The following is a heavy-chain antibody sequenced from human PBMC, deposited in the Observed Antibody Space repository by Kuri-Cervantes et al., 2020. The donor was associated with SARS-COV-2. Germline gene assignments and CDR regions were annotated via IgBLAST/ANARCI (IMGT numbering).Heavy chain of an antibody. V-gene: IGHV3-30-3*01. CDR2: ISYDGSNK. J-gene: IGHJ4*02. CDR3: ARGGAY. Sequence: GESLKISCAASGFTFSSYAMHWVRQAPGKGLEWVAVISYDGSNKYYADSVKGRFTISRDNSKNTLYLQMSSLRAEDTAVYYCARGGAYWGQGTPVTVSS. CDR1: GFTFSSYA. D-gene: IGHD1-26*01.